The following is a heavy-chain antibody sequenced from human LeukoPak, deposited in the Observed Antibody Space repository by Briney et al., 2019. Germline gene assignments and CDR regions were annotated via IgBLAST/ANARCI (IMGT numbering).Heavy chain of an antibody. CDR1: GFTFSSYS. D-gene: IGHD1-1*01. CDR3: AGDPGGRSPDWFDP. CDR2: ISSSSSYI. J-gene: IGHJ5*02. Sequence: GGSLRLSCAASGFTFSSYSMNWVRQAPGKGLEWVSSISSSSSYIYYADSVKGRFTISRDNAKNSLYLQMNSLRAEDTAVYYCAGDPGGRSPDWFDPWGQGTLVTVSS. V-gene: IGHV3-21*01.